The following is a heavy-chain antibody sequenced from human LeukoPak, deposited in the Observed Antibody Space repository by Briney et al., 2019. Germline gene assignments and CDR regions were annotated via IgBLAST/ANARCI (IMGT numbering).Heavy chain of an antibody. V-gene: IGHV4-34*01. CDR2: INHSGST. CDR1: GGSFSGYY. D-gene: IGHD6-13*01. J-gene: IGHJ5*02. Sequence: PSETLSLTCAVYGGSFSGYYWSWVRQPPGKGLEWIGEINHSGSTNYNPSLKSRVTISVDTSKNQFSLKLSSVTAADTAVYYCARGVGSSSWFKYWFDPWGQGTLVTVSS. CDR3: ARGVGSSSWFKYWFDP.